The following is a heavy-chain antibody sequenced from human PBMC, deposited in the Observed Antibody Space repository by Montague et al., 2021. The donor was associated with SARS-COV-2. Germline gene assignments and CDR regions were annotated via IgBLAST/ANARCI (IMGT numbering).Heavy chain of an antibody. D-gene: IGHD5-24*01. V-gene: IGHV4-39*01. CDR2: MNYRGTT. CDR1: GGSISSTNYY. J-gene: IGHJ4*02. CDR3: ARHSEGDNRWYYFDY. Sequence: SETLSLTCTVSGGSISSTNYYWGWIRQPPRKGLEWIGSMNYRGTTHYNPSLKSRVTMSVDTSKSLFSLELSSVTAADTAIYYCARHSEGDNRWYYFDYWGQGTLVTVSS.